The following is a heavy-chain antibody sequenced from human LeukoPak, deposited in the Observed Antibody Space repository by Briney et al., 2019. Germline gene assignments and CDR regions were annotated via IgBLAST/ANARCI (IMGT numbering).Heavy chain of an antibody. D-gene: IGHD2-8*02. CDR2: INPNSGGT. J-gene: IGHJ4*02. CDR3: ARVFYCSGGICYLNY. Sequence: GASVKVSCKASGYTFTGYYIQWVRQAPGQGLEWMGWINPNSGGTSYAQKFQGGVTMTRDTSITTAYMELSSLRFDDTAVYYCARVFYCSGGICYLNYWGQGTLVTVSS. V-gene: IGHV1-2*02. CDR1: GYTFTGYY.